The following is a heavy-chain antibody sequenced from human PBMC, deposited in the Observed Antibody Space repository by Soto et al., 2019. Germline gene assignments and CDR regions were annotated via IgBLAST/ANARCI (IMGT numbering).Heavy chain of an antibody. J-gene: IGHJ4*02. Sequence: QVQLVQSGAEVKKPGASVKVSCKASGYTFTSYFITWVRQAPGRGLEWMGCISAYNGDTKYAQNLQGRVTMTTDTSTSTAYMELRSLRSDDTALYYCARTEDDILTAYPYYFDYWGQGTLVMVSS. CDR1: GYTFTSYF. CDR2: ISAYNGDT. CDR3: ARTEDDILTAYPYYFDY. V-gene: IGHV1-18*01. D-gene: IGHD3-9*01.